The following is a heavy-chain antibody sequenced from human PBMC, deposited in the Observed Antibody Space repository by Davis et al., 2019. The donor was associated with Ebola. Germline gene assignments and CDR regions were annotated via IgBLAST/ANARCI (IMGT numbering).Heavy chain of an antibody. CDR1: GFTFSSYA. CDR2: ISGSGGSA. Sequence: GESLKISCAASGFTFSSYAMSWVRQAPGKGLEWVSAISGSGGSAYYADSVKGRFTISRDNSKNTLYLQMNSLRDEDTAVYYCAREIAVAGTECDYWGQGTLVTVSS. J-gene: IGHJ4*02. CDR3: AREIAVAGTECDY. V-gene: IGHV3-23*01. D-gene: IGHD6-19*01.